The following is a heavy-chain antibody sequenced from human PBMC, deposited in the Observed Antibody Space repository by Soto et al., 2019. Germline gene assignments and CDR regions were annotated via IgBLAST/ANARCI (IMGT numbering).Heavy chain of an antibody. V-gene: IGHV1-69*06. J-gene: IGHJ6*02. CDR3: ARGLSDGFITYFDFYVMDV. CDR2: TIPVFGTP. CDR1: GGTFNRHG. D-gene: IGHD3-22*01. Sequence: QVQLVQSGAEMKRPGSSVKVSCKASGGTFNRHGISWVRQAPGQGLEWMGGTIPVFGTPKYAQEFKGRVTVSVDKSTSTAYMELSSLRSEDTAVYYCARGLSDGFITYFDFYVMDVWGQGTAVTVSS.